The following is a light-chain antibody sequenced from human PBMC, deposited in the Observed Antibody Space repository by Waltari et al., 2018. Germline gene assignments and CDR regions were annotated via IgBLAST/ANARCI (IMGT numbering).Light chain of an antibody. CDR1: QSVSSN. Sequence: EIIMTQSPATLSLLPGERATLSCRASQSVSSNLAWYQQKPGQAPRLLMYDVSIRGTGVPARFSGSGSGTEFTLTISSLQSEDFAVYYCQHYDNWPPYTFGQGTKLDIK. V-gene: IGKV3-15*01. CDR3: QHYDNWPPYT. J-gene: IGKJ2*01. CDR2: DVS.